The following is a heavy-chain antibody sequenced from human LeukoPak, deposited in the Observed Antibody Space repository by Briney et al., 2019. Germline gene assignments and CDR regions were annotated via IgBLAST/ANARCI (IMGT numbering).Heavy chain of an antibody. V-gene: IGHV1-18*01. CDR3: ASSVGYSYPYYFDY. D-gene: IGHD5-18*01. J-gene: IGHJ4*02. Sequence: ASVKVSCKASGYTFTSYGISWVRQAPGQGLEWMGWISAYNGNTNYAQKFQGRVTITTDESTSTAYMELSSLRSEDTAVYYCASSVGYSYPYYFDYWGQGTLVTVSS. CDR1: GYTFTSYG. CDR2: ISAYNGNT.